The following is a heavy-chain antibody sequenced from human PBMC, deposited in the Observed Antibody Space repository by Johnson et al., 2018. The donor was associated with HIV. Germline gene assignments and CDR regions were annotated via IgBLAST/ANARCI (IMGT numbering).Heavy chain of an antibody. CDR1: GFTFSSYS. D-gene: IGHD2-8*01. V-gene: IGHV3-30*04. CDR2: TSYDESDK. Sequence: QVQLVESGGGVVQPGRSMRLSCAASGFTFSSYSMHWVRQAQGKGLEWVALTSYDESDKFYADSVKGRFIISRDNPRNTLYLQMNGLRAEDTAVYYCAKGTNGQSWAFDIWGQGTVVTVSS. CDR3: AKGTNGQSWAFDI. J-gene: IGHJ3*02.